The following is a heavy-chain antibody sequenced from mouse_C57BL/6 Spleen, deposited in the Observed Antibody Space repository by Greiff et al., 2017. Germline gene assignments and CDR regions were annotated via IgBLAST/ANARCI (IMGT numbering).Heavy chain of an antibody. CDR1: GYTFTSYW. Sequence: VQLQQPGAELVKPGASVKLSCKASGYTFTSYWMHWVKQRPGRGLEWIGRIDPNRGGTKYNEKFKSKATLTVDKPSSTAYMQLSSLTSEDSAVYYCARVLITTVVAPFDYWGQGTTLTVSS. J-gene: IGHJ2*01. D-gene: IGHD1-1*01. V-gene: IGHV1-72*01. CDR3: ARVLITTVVAPFDY. CDR2: IDPNRGGT.